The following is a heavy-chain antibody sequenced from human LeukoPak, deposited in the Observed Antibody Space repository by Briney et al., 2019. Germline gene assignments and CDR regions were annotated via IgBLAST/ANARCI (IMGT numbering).Heavy chain of an antibody. V-gene: IGHV3-23*01. J-gene: IGHJ5*02. CDR3: AKDASMTTSPYNWFDP. CDR2: ISGSGGST. Sequence: GGSLRLSCAASRFTFSSYAMSWVRQAPGKGLEWVSAISGSGGSTYYADSVKGRLTISRDNSKNTLYLQMNSLRAEDTAVYYCAKDASMTTSPYNWFDPWGQGTLVTVSS. D-gene: IGHD4-17*01. CDR1: RFTFSSYA.